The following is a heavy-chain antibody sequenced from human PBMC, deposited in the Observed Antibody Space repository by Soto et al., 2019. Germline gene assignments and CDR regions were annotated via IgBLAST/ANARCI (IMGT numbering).Heavy chain of an antibody. Sequence: SETLSLTCTVSGGSISSYYWSWIRQPPGKGLEWIGYTYYSGSTNYNPSLKSRVTISVDTSKNQFSLKLSSVTAADTAVYYCARGVTTVTLIDYWGQGTLVTVSS. D-gene: IGHD4-17*01. CDR2: TYYSGST. CDR1: GGSISSYY. J-gene: IGHJ4*02. CDR3: ARGVTTVTLIDY. V-gene: IGHV4-59*01.